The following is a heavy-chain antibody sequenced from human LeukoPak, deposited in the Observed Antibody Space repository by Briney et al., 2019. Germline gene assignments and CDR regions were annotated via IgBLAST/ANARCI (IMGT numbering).Heavy chain of an antibody. CDR2: IYYSGST. Sequence: SETLSLTCTVSGGSISSYYWSWIRQPPGKGLEWIGYIYYSGSTNYNPSLKSRVTISVDTSKNQFSLKLSSVTAADTAVYYCASYYYGSGSPYNWFDPWGQGTLVTVSS. CDR1: GGSISSYY. D-gene: IGHD3-10*01. J-gene: IGHJ5*02. V-gene: IGHV4-59*12. CDR3: ASYYYGSGSPYNWFDP.